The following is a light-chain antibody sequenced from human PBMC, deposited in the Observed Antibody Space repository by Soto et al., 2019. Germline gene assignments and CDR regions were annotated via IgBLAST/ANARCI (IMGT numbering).Light chain of an antibody. Sequence: NFMLTQPHSVSESPGKTVTISCTRSSGSIASNYVQWYQQRPGSSPTTVIYEDNQRPSGVPDRFSGSIDSSSNSASLTISGLETEDEADYYCQSYDATNQVLGGGTKVTVL. CDR1: SGSIASNY. V-gene: IGLV6-57*01. CDR2: EDN. J-gene: IGLJ3*02. CDR3: QSYDATNQV.